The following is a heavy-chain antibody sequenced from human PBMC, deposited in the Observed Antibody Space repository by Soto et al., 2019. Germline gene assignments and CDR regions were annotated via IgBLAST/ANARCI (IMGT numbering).Heavy chain of an antibody. CDR3: ARHTVYAMDV. V-gene: IGHV5-51*01. CDR1: GYIFSNYW. J-gene: IGHJ6*04. Sequence: GESLKISCEVSGYIFSNYWIGWVRQMPGKGLEWMAIVFPGNSDTIYSPSFRGQVTISADKSISTASLQWNSLQASDTAIYYCARHTVYAMDVWGEGTTVTVSS. CDR2: VFPGNSDT.